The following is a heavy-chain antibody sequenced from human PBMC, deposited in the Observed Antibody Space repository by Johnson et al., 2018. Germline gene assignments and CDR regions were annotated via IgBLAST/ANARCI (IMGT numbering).Heavy chain of an antibody. V-gene: IGHV1-69*01. CDR1: GSTFISFA. CDR2: IIPILGTT. CDR3: AGGQCCADCFSGAFCV. J-gene: IGHJ3*01. Sequence: VQLVESGAEVKKPGSSLKVSCKASGSTFISFAISWVRQAPGQGLEWMGVIIPILGTTSYAQELQGRVTITADEYTGIAYLGLSRLRAEDTAMYYCAGGQCCADCFSGAFCVWGQGTMVSVSS. D-gene: IGHD2-21*02.